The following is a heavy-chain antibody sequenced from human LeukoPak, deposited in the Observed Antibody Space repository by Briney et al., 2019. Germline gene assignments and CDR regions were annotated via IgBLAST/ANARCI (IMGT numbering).Heavy chain of an antibody. V-gene: IGHV4-34*01. Sequence: PSETLSLTCAVYGGSFSGYYWSWIRQPPGKGLEWIGEINHSGSTNYNPSLKSRVTISVGTSKNQFSLKLSSVTAADTAVYYCARGIAARPRPGRWYWFDPWGQGTLVTVSS. CDR3: ARGIAARPRPGRWYWFDP. D-gene: IGHD6-6*01. CDR1: GGSFSGYY. J-gene: IGHJ5*02. CDR2: INHSGST.